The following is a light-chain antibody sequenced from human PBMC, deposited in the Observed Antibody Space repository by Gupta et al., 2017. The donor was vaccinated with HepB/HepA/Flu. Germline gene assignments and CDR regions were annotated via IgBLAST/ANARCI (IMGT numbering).Light chain of an antibody. CDR1: QSVNSY. Sequence: EIVLTQSPATLSLSPGERATISCRASQSVNSYLAWYLQKPGQAPRLLIYDASNRATGIPARFSGSGSGTEFTLTISSLEPEDFAVYYCQQRGNCPFTFGQGTKVDI. CDR2: DAS. V-gene: IGKV3-11*01. J-gene: IGKJ3*01. CDR3: QQRGNCPFT.